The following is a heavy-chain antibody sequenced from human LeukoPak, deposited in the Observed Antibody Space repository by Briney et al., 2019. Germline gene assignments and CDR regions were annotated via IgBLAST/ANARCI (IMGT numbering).Heavy chain of an antibody. CDR3: AKLDTATVLFDY. D-gene: IGHD5-18*01. V-gene: IGHV3-23*01. J-gene: IGHJ4*02. CDR1: GFTFSSYA. Sequence: GGSLRLSCAASGFTFSSYAMSWVRQAPGKGLEWVSAISGSGGSTYYADSVKGRFTISRDNSKNALYLQMNSLRAEDTAVYYCAKLDTATVLFDYWGQGTLVTVSS. CDR2: ISGSGGST.